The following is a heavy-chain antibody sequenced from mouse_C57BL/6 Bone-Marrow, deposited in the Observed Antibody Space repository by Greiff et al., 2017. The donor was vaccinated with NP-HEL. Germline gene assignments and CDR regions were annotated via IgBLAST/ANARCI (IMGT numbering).Heavy chain of an antibody. CDR2: IDPETGGT. D-gene: IGHD1-1*01. V-gene: IGHV1-15*01. Sequence: VQLQQSGAELVRPGASVTLSCKASGYTFTDYEMHWVKQTPVHGLEWIGAIDPETGGTAYNQKFKGKAILTADKSSSTAYMELRSLTSEDSAVYYCTRWVYYYGRNFDVWGTGTTVTVSS. J-gene: IGHJ1*03. CDR1: GYTFTDYE. CDR3: TRWVYYYGRNFDV.